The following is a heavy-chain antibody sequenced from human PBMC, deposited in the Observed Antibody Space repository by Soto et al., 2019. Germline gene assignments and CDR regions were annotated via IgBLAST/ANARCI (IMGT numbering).Heavy chain of an antibody. CDR2: INAGTGNT. CDR1: GYTFTSYA. D-gene: IGHD6-19*01. V-gene: IGHV1-3*01. J-gene: IGHJ4*02. Sequence: QVQLVQSGAEVKKPGASVKVSCKASGYTFTSYAIHWVRQAPGQRLEWMGWINAGTGNTKYSPKFQDTVTITRDTPASTAYLELTSLRSEDTAVYYCATDLIGWPAYWRPGPLVTVSS. CDR3: ATDLIGWPAY.